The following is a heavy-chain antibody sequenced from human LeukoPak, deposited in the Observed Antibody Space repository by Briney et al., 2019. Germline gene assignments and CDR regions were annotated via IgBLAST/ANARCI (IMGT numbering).Heavy chain of an antibody. V-gene: IGHV3-21*01. CDR1: GFTFSTYS. CDR2: IRSGSTYI. D-gene: IGHD2-15*01. CDR3: ARVGGGGYRSFDY. Sequence: GGSLRLSCAASGFTFSTYSMHWVRPAPGKGLEWVSSIRSGSTYINYADSVKGRFTISRDDAKNSLYLQTNSLRAEDTGVYYCARVGGGGYRSFDYWGRGTLVSVSS. J-gene: IGHJ4*02.